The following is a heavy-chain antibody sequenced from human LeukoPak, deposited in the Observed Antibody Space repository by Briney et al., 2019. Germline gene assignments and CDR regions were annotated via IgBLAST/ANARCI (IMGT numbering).Heavy chain of an antibody. V-gene: IGHV1-24*01. D-gene: IGHD3-10*01. CDR1: GYTLTELS. CDR2: FDPEDGET. CDR3: ATDRYYGSGSTFDY. Sequence: ASVKVSCKVSGYTLTELSMHWVRQAPGKGLEWMGGFDPEDGETIYAQKFQGRVTMTEDTSTDTAYMELSSLRSEDTAAYYCATDRYYGSGSTFDYWGQGTLVTVSS. J-gene: IGHJ4*02.